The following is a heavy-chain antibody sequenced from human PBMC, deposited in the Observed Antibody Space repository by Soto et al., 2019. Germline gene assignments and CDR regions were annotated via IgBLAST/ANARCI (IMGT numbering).Heavy chain of an antibody. J-gene: IGHJ3*02. CDR3: ATRDSQWEPLRIDAFDI. Sequence: ASVKVSCKVSGYTLTELSMHWVRQAPGKGLEWMGGFDPEDGETIYAQKFQGRVTMTEDTSTDTAYMELSSLRSEDTAVYYCATRDSQWEPLRIDAFDIWGQGTMVTGSS. D-gene: IGHD1-26*01. CDR2: FDPEDGET. V-gene: IGHV1-24*01. CDR1: GYTLTELS.